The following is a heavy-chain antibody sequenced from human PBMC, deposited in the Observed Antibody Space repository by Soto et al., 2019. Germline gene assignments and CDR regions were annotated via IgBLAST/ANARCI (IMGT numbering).Heavy chain of an antibody. CDR3: ATSVNSAMAFDY. CDR2: INPNGGST. J-gene: IGHJ4*02. Sequence: ASVKVSCKASGYTFTHYYIHWVRQAPGQGLEWMGIINPNGGSTTYAQKFRAGFTMTRDTSTSTVYMELSSLRSEDSAVYYCATSVNSAMAFDYWGQGTLVTVSS. D-gene: IGHD5-18*01. V-gene: IGHV1-46*01. CDR1: GYTFTHYY.